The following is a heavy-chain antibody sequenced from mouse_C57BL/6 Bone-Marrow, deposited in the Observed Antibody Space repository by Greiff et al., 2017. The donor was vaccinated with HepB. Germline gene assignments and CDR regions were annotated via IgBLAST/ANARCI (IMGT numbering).Heavy chain of an antibody. Sequence: VQLQESGAELARPGASVKLSCKASGYTFTSYGISWVKQRTGQGLEWIGEIYPRSGNTYYNEKFKGKATLTADKSSSTAYMELRSLTSEDSAVYFCAIGEILCIYYDYPFDYWGQGTTLTVSS. V-gene: IGHV1-81*01. J-gene: IGHJ2*01. D-gene: IGHD2-4*01. CDR1: GYTFTSYG. CDR2: IYPRSGNT. CDR3: AIGEILCIYYDYPFDY.